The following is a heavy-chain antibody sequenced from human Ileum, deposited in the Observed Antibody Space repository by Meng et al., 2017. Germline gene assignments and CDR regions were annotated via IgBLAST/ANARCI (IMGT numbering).Heavy chain of an antibody. CDR3: VRDLGMGKYADY. D-gene: IGHD2-2*01. V-gene: IGHV3-33*01. Sequence: QVQLVESGGGVVQPGTSLRLAGAASGFSFTTWGRHWVRQAPGKGLEWVGVIGHTGERTYYRDSLKGRFTISRDNSKNTLYLQMNNPRAEDTAVYYCVRDLGMGKYADYWGQGALVTVSS. CDR1: GFSFTTWG. J-gene: IGHJ4*02. CDR2: IGHTGERT.